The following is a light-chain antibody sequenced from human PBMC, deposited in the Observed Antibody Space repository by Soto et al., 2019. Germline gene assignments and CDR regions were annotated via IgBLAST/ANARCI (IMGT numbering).Light chain of an antibody. J-gene: IGKJ1*01. CDR1: QSFRHSNGYNH. CDR2: LGS. Sequence: DIGMTQSSLSLRVRPGEPAAMSCRCSQSFRHSNGYNHLDWYVQKQGQCXQLXIYLGSNRASGVPDRFSGSGSGTDFTMKISRVEAEDVAVYYCMQALQTPRAFRQGTKVDIK. V-gene: IGKV2-28*01. CDR3: MQALQTPRA.